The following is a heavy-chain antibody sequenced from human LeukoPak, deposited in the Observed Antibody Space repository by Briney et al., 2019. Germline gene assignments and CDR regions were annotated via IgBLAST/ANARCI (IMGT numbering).Heavy chain of an antibody. D-gene: IGHD3-22*01. Sequence: ASVKVSCKASGYTFTSYYMHWVRQAPGQGLEWMGIINPSGGSTSYAQKFQGRVTMTRDTSTSTVYMELSSLRSEDTAVYYCARDPYYYDSSGYYSPRANWFDPWGQGTLVTVSS. CDR1: GYTFTSYY. CDR2: INPSGGST. CDR3: ARDPYYYDSSGYYSPRANWFDP. J-gene: IGHJ5*02. V-gene: IGHV1-46*01.